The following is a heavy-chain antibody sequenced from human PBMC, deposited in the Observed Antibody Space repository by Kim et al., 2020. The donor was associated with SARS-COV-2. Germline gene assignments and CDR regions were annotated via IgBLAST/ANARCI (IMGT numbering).Heavy chain of an antibody. D-gene: IGHD3-16*01. CDR3: ARPIDYQDGSGDY. V-gene: IGHV3-30*03. Sequence: GGSLRLSCAVSGITFSSFGMHWVRQAPGKGLEWVAVISYDGNTQYYADSVKGRFTVSRDNSKNTVYLQMNRLRGEDTAVYYCARPIDYQDGSGDYWGQG. CDR2: ISYDGNTQ. CDR1: GITFSSFG. J-gene: IGHJ4*02.